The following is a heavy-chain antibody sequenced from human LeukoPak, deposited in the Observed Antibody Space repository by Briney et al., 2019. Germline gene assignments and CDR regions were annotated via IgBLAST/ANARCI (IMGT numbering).Heavy chain of an antibody. CDR3: ARAGSGYSFDY. CDR1: GGSIGSRYHY. CDR2: INHSGST. Sequence: SETLSLTCSVSGGSIGSRYHYWGWIRQPPGKGLEWIGEINHSGSTNYNPSLKSRVTILEDTSKKQLSLKLSSVTAADTAVYYCARAGSGYSFDYWGQGTLVTVSS. J-gene: IGHJ4*02. V-gene: IGHV4-39*07. D-gene: IGHD3-22*01.